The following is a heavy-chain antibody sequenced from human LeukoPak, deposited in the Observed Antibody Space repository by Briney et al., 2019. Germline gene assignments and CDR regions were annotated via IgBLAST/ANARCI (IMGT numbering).Heavy chain of an antibody. Sequence: DGGTTDYAAPVKGRFTISRDDSKNTLYLQMNSLKTEDTAVYYCTTGGVVVVVAATLADYWGQGTLVTVSS. J-gene: IGHJ4*02. CDR3: TTGGVVVVVAATLADY. V-gene: IGHV3-15*01. D-gene: IGHD2-15*01. CDR2: DGGTT.